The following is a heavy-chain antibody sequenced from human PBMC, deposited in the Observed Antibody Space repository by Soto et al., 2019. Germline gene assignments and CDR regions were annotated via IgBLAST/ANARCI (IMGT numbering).Heavy chain of an antibody. V-gene: IGHV2-5*01. D-gene: IGHD3-22*01. Sequence: QIALHESGPTVVKPTQTLTLTCTFSGFSLTTTGAGVGWIRHAPGKALEGLAMVYWNDERRYSPSLKSRLTITQDTSKNQVVLTMTYMDPVDTATYFCAHYDSSGYFAPFDSWGQGTLVTVSS. CDR3: AHYDSSGYFAPFDS. J-gene: IGHJ4*02. CDR1: GFSLTTTGAG. CDR2: VYWNDER.